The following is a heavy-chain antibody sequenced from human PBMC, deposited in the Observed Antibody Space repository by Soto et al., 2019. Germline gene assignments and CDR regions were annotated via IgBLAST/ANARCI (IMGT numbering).Heavy chain of an antibody. D-gene: IGHD3-22*01. V-gene: IGHV1-69*01. CDR1: GGTFSSYA. CDR3: ARTRPRLEHYDSSGYFYY. Sequence: QVQLVQSGAEVKKPGSSVKVSCKASGGTFSSYAISWVRQAPGQGLEWMGGIIPIFGTANYAQKFQGRVTITADESTSTAYMELSSLRSEDTAVYYCARTRPRLEHYDSSGYFYYWGQGTLVTLSS. J-gene: IGHJ4*02. CDR2: IIPIFGTA.